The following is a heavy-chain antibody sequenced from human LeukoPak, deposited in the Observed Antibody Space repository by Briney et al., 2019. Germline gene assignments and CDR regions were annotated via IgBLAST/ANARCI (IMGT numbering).Heavy chain of an antibody. J-gene: IGHJ4*02. CDR3: ARGYAYGPNYYFDY. D-gene: IGHD5-18*01. CDR2: IYYSGST. Sequence: KPSETLSLTCSFSGGSISNYYWGWARQPPGKGLEWIGYIYYSGSTDYNPSLKSRVTISIDTSKNHFSLRLSSVTAADTASYYCARGYAYGPNYYFDYWGQGTLVTVSS. CDR1: GGSISNYY. V-gene: IGHV4-59*01.